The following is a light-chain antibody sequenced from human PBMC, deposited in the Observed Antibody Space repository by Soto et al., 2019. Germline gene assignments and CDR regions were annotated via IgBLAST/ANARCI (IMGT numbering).Light chain of an antibody. Sequence: QSVLTQPASVSGSPGQSITISCTGTSSDIGAYNFVSWYQQHPGKAPKLMLYDVNIRPSGVSNRFSGSKSGNTASLTISGLQAEDEADYYCTSWTTCTTLRFGRGTKLTVL. J-gene: IGLJ2*01. CDR3: TSWTTCTTLR. CDR2: DVN. CDR1: SSDIGAYNF. V-gene: IGLV2-14*03.